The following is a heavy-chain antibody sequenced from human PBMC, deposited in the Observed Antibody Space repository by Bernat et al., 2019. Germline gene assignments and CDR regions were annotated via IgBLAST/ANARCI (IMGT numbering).Heavy chain of an antibody. CDR3: ARNAIGDCSSTSGDVIEYYGMDV. D-gene: IGHD2-2*01. CDR1: GYTFTNSA. CDR2: ISAYYGTT. V-gene: IGHV1-18*01. J-gene: IGHJ6*02. Sequence: QVQLVQSGAEVKKPGASVKVSCKASGYTFTNSAISWVRQAPGQGLEWMGWISAYYGTTNYAQKLQGRVTMTTDTSTSTAYMELRSLRSDDTAVYYCARNAIGDCSSTSGDVIEYYGMDVWGQGTTVTVSS.